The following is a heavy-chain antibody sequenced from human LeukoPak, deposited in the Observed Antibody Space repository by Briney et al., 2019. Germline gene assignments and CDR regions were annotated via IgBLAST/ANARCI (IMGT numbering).Heavy chain of an antibody. CDR1: GGSISSSSYY. V-gene: IGHV4-39*07. CDR2: IYYSGST. D-gene: IGHD3-22*01. J-gene: IGHJ4*02. CDR3: ARAHPLITMIVAPRWDYFDY. Sequence: PSETLSLTCTVSGGSISSSSYYWGWIRQPPGKGLEWIGSIYYSGSTYYNPSLKSRVTISVDTSKNQFSLKLSSVTAADTAVYYCARAHPLITMIVAPRWDYFDYWGQGTLVTVSS.